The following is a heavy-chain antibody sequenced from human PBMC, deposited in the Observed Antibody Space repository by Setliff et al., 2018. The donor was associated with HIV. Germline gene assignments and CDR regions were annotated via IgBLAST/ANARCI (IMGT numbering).Heavy chain of an antibody. CDR3: ASARIPTGGTSTSFDY. J-gene: IGHJ4*02. CDR2: ISGTGGST. CDR1: GFSFSSFG. D-gene: IGHD1-1*01. V-gene: IGHV3-23*01. Sequence: PGGSLRLSCAASGFSFSSFGMNWVRQVPGKGLEWVSAISGTGGSTYYADSVKGRFTISRDNSKNTLYLQENSLRPEDTAVYYCASARIPTGGTSTSFDYWGQGTLVTVSS.